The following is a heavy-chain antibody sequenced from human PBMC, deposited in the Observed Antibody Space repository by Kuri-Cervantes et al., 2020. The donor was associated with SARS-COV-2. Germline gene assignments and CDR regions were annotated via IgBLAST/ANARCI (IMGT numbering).Heavy chain of an antibody. J-gene: IGHJ4*02. Sequence: ASVKVSCKASGYNFNISGIHWVRQAPGQGLEWMGRSSAYSDDTSSAEKFKGRVTMTQDTSTNTAYMEITDLRSDDTAIYFCARVSSMYLPTYYFDFWGQGTMVTVSS. CDR2: SSAYSDDT. D-gene: IGHD2-8*01. CDR3: ARVSSMYLPTYYFDF. CDR1: GYNFNISG. V-gene: IGHV1-18*04.